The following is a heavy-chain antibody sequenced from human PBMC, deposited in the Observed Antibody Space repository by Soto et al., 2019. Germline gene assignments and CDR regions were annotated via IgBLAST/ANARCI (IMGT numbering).Heavy chain of an antibody. Sequence: GGSLRLSCVASGFTFSSFPMHWVRQAPGKGLEWVAVISYSGDIKYYADSVRGRFTISRDNTKNTLYLQMNSLRVGETSLYYCARGRGKCNGGNCYLDSWGQGTLVTVSS. CDR1: GFTFSSFP. CDR2: ISYSGDIK. CDR3: ARGRGKCNGGNCYLDS. V-gene: IGHV3-30*03. J-gene: IGHJ4*02. D-gene: IGHD2-15*01.